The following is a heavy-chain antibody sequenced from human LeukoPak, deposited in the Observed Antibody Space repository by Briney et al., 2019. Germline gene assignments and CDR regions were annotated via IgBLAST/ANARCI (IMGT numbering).Heavy chain of an antibody. J-gene: IGHJ6*03. CDR1: GYTFTGYY. D-gene: IGHD4-11*01. CDR3: ARWSLYTSTRQGPYYYYYMDV. V-gene: IGHV1-2*02. Sequence: ASVKVSCKASGYTFTGYYMHWVRQAPGQGLEWVGWFNPNSGGTNYAQKVQGRVTMTRDTSISTANMELSRLRSDDTAVYYCARWSLYTSTRQGPYYYYYMDVWGKGTTVTISS. CDR2: FNPNSGGT.